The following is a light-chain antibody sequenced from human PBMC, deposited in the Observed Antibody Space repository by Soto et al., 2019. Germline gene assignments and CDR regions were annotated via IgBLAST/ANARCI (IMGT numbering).Light chain of an antibody. J-gene: IGKJ1*01. CDR1: QDISTW. CDR2: AAS. Sequence: DIQVTQSPSSVSASVGDRVTITCRASQDISTWLAWYQQRPGKAPKVLIYAASSLQSGGPSRFSGSGSGTDFTLTISSLQPEGSATYYCQQDYSFPWTFGHGTKVEIK. V-gene: IGKV1-12*01. CDR3: QQDYSFPWT.